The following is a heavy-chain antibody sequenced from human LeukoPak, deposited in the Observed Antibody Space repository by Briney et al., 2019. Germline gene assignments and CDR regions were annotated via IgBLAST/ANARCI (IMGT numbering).Heavy chain of an antibody. Sequence: HPGGSLRLSCAASRFTFRSYAMSWVRQAPGKGLEWVSTISGSGGSTYYADSVKGRFTISRDNSKNTLYLQMNSLRAEDTAVYYCAKDRHSSGWYGGELDYWGQGTLVTVSS. V-gene: IGHV3-23*01. J-gene: IGHJ4*02. D-gene: IGHD6-19*01. CDR2: ISGSGGST. CDR1: RFTFRSYA. CDR3: AKDRHSSGWYGGELDY.